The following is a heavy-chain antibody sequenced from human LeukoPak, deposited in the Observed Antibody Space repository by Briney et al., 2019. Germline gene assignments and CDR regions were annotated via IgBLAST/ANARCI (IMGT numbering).Heavy chain of an antibody. CDR2: ISYDGTEK. Sequence: GGSLRLSCETSGFTFSSYSMHWARQAPGKGLEWVAVISYDGTEKYYADSVKGRFTISRDNSKNTLYLQMDSLRTEDTAVYYCAREAEAFDIWGQGTMVTVSS. J-gene: IGHJ3*02. CDR1: GFTFSSYS. V-gene: IGHV3-30*19. CDR3: AREAEAFDI.